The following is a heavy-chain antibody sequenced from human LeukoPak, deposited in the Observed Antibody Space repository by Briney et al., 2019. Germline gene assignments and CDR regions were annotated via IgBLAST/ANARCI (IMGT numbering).Heavy chain of an antibody. CDR2: IDPNSGGT. CDR3: AKAGTAAGSPRYYLDH. V-gene: IGHV1-2*02. Sequence: ASVKVSCKASGYTFTGQYMHWVRQAPGQGLEWMGWIDPNSGGTKYAQKFQGRVTMTRDTSISTAYMEVSSLRSDDTAVYYCAKAGTAAGSPRYYLDHWGQGTLVSVSS. J-gene: IGHJ4*02. CDR1: GYTFTGQY. D-gene: IGHD6-13*01.